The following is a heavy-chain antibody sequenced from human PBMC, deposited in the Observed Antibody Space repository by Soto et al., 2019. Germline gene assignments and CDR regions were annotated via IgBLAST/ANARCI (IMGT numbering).Heavy chain of an antibody. CDR2: FDPEDGET. CDR3: AAITATPPLENAFDL. CDR1: GYTLTELS. D-gene: IGHD1-20*01. V-gene: IGHV1-24*01. J-gene: IGHJ3*01. Sequence: ASVKVSCKVSGYTLTELSMHWVRQAPGKGLEWMGGFDPEDGETIYAQKFQGRVTMTEDTSTDTAYMEMSSLRSEDTAVYYCAAITATPPLENAFDLWGQGTLVTV.